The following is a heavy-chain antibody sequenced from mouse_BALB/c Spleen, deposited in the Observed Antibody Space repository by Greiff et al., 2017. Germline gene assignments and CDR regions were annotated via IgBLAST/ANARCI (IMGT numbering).Heavy chain of an antibody. J-gene: IGHJ3*01. D-gene: IGHD2-1*01. Sequence: EVQGVESGGGLVKPGGSLKLSCAASGFTFSSYAMSWVRQTPEKRLEWVASISSGGSTYYPDSVKGRFTISRDNARNILYLQMSSLRSEDTAMYYCARGEKDGNTWFAYWGQGTLVTVSA. CDR1: GFTFSSYA. V-gene: IGHV5-6-5*01. CDR3: ARGEKDGNTWFAY. CDR2: ISSGGST.